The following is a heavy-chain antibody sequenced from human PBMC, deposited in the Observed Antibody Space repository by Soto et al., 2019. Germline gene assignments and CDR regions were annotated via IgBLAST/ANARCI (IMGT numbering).Heavy chain of an antibody. CDR1: GGSINSDDSY. Sequence: PXETLSLTCTVSGGSINSDDSYWSWLRQPPGRGLEWIGYIYDSETTYYNPSLKSRVTTSVATSKNQFSLKLHSVTAADTAVYYCARDRQSEIVAMLASNGMDVWGQGTTVTVSS. CDR3: ARDRQSEIVAMLASNGMDV. V-gene: IGHV4-30-4*01. D-gene: IGHD5-12*01. J-gene: IGHJ6*02. CDR2: IYDSETT.